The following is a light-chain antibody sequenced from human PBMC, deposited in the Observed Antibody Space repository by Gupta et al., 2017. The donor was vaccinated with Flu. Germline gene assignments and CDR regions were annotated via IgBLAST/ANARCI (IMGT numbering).Light chain of an antibody. J-gene: IGKJ1*01. CDR1: QSVNNSY. V-gene: IGKV3-20*01. Sequence: SLSPGERATLSCRASQSVNNSYLAWYQQRPGQPPRLLIYGASTRAADTPDRFSGSGSGTDFTLTISRLDPEDFAIYFCQQDDRSPHTFGQGTKVDIK. CDR2: GAS. CDR3: QQDDRSPHT.